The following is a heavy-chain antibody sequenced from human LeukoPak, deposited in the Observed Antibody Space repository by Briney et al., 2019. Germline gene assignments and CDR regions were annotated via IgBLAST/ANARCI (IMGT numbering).Heavy chain of an antibody. CDR2: IHPEGNER. Sequence: GGSLRLSCAASGFTFRNFWMSWVRQAPGRGLEWVANIHPEGNERYHVESVKGRFTISRDNAKNSLFLQMNGLRVEDTAVYFCARGFPSAVVVVAASPNDYWGQGTLVTVSS. V-gene: IGHV3-7*01. CDR3: ARGFPSAVVVVAASPNDY. J-gene: IGHJ4*02. CDR1: GFTFRNFW. D-gene: IGHD2-15*01.